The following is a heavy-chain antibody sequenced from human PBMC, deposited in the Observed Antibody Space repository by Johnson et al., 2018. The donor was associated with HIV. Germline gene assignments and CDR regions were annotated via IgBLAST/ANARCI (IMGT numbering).Heavy chain of an antibody. J-gene: IGHJ3*02. CDR3: ARVGGSWMLDAFDI. V-gene: IGHV3-30*04. CDR1: GFSFSNYA. CDR2: ISYDGSNK. D-gene: IGHD3-10*01. Sequence: QVQLVESGGGVVQPGRSLRLSCAASGFSFSNYAMHWVRQAPGKGLEWVAVISYDGSNKYYAAAVKGRFTISRDNSKNTLYRQMNSLRAGDSAVYYCARVGGSWMLDAFDIWGQGTVVTVSS.